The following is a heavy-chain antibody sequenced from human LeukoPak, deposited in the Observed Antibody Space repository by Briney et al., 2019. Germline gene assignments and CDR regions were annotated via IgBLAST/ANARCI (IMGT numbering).Heavy chain of an antibody. Sequence: SETLSLTCTVSGGSSSSSSYYCGWIRQPPEKGLEWIGSIYYSGSTYYNPSLKSRVTISVDTSKNQFSLKLSSVTAADTAVYYCARDYYCSGGSCYSWFDPWGQGTLVTVSS. D-gene: IGHD2-15*01. CDR1: GGSSSSSSYY. CDR2: IYYSGST. J-gene: IGHJ5*02. V-gene: IGHV4-39*07. CDR3: ARDYYCSGGSCYSWFDP.